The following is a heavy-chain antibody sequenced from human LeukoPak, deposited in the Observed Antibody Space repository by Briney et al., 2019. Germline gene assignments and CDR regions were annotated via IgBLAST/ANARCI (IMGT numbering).Heavy chain of an antibody. D-gene: IGHD2-2*01. CDR3: ARTPLDRVVVPAAVDC. CDR1: GYTFTSYD. Sequence: ASVKVSCKASGYTFTSYDINWVRQATGQGLEWMGWMNPNSGNTGYAQKFQGRVTMTRNTSISTAYMELSSLRSEDTAVYYCARTPLDRVVVPAAVDCWGQGTLVTVSS. J-gene: IGHJ4*02. CDR2: MNPNSGNT. V-gene: IGHV1-8*01.